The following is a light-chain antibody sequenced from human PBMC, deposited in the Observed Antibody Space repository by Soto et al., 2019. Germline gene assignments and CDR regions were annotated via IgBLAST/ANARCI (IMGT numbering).Light chain of an antibody. CDR2: DVS. V-gene: IGLV2-14*01. Sequence: QSALTQPASVSGSPGQSITISCTGTSSDVGGYNYVSWYQQHPGKAPKLMIYDVSNRPSGVSNRFSGSKSANTASLTISGLQAADEADYYCSSYTTSSSVVFGGGTKVTVL. CDR3: SSYTTSSSVV. J-gene: IGLJ2*01. CDR1: SSDVGGYNY.